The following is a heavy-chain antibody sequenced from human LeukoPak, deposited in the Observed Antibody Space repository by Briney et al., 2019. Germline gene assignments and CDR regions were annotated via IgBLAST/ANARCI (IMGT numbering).Heavy chain of an antibody. D-gene: IGHD3-10*01. CDR2: KQDGSEK. CDR3: ARVRQIAY. Sequence: KQDGSEKHYVDSVKGRFTISRDNAKNSLYLQMNSLRAEDTAVYYCARVRQIAYWGQGTLVTVSS. V-gene: IGHV3-7*01. J-gene: IGHJ4*02.